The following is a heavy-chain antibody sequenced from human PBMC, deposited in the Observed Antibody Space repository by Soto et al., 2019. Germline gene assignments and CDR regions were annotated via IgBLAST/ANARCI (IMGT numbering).Heavy chain of an antibody. CDR2: VKDGGHT. CDR3: ARGQEGVVATH. J-gene: IGHJ4*02. V-gene: IGHV4-34*01. Sequence: QVQLQQWGAGLLKPSETLSLNCAVTGGSLSGYYWSWIRQPPGKGLEWIGEVKDGGHTNYSPSLRGRATTSXXTSNSQFSLRLNSVTAADTGVYSCARGQEGVVATHWDQGSLVTVSS. D-gene: IGHD5-12*01. CDR1: GGSLSGYY.